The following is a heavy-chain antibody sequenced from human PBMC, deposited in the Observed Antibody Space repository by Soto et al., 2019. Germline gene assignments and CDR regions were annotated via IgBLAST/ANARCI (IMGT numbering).Heavy chain of an antibody. CDR1: GFTFSSYS. D-gene: IGHD6-6*01. Sequence: EVQLVESGGGLVQPGGSLRLSCAASGFTFSSYSMNWVRQAPGKGLEWVSYISSSSSTICYADSVKGRFTISRDNAKNSLYLQMTSLRDEDTAVYYCARGGIAARPDYYYGMDVWGQGTTVTVSS. V-gene: IGHV3-48*02. CDR3: ARGGIAARPDYYYGMDV. CDR2: ISSSSSTI. J-gene: IGHJ6*02.